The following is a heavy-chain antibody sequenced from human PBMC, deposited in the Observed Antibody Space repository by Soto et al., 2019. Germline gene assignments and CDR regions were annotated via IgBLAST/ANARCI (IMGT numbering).Heavy chain of an antibody. D-gene: IGHD3-10*01. CDR3: ARFYGSGSYSPRPDAFDI. Sequence: GASVKVSCKASGVTFSSYAISWVRQAPGQGLEWMGGIIPIFGTANYAQKFQGRVTITADESTSTAYMELSSLRSEDTAVYYCARFYGSGSYSPRPDAFDIWGQGTMVTVSS. J-gene: IGHJ3*02. CDR1: GVTFSSYA. CDR2: IIPIFGTA. V-gene: IGHV1-69*13.